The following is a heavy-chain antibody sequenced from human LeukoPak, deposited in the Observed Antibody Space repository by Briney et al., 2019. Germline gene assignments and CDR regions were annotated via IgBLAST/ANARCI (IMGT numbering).Heavy chain of an antibody. Sequence: GGSLRLSCAASGFTSSTYTMNWVRQAPGKGLEWVSSISSSSSYIYYADSVKGRFTISRDNAKNSLYLQMNSLRAEDTAVYYCARGDKSSGWYFFDYWGQGTLVTVSS. CDR3: ARGDKSSGWYFFDY. J-gene: IGHJ4*02. V-gene: IGHV3-21*01. CDR2: ISSSSSYI. CDR1: GFTSSTYT. D-gene: IGHD6-19*01.